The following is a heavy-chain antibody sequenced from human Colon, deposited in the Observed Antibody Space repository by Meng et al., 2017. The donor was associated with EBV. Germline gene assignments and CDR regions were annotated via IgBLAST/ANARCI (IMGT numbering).Heavy chain of an antibody. V-gene: IGHV4-30-2*01. D-gene: IGHD2-21*02. CDR2: IYHGGTT. Sequence: PSPPPPLPCPGSGDSISSGDYSWSWIRQPPGQGLEWIGYIYHGGTTYNTSLKSRVTISVDNSKNQFSLRLTSVTAADTAVYYCARGPYCGGDCYWFDPWGQGTLVTVSS. J-gene: IGHJ5*02. CDR1: GDSISSGDYS. CDR3: ARGPYCGGDCYWFDP.